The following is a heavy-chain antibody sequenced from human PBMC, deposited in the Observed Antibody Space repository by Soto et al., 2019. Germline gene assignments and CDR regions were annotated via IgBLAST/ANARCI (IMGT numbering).Heavy chain of an antibody. CDR1: GGSFSGYY. J-gene: IGHJ4*02. CDR2: INHSGST. Sequence: QVQLQQWGAGLLKPSETLSLTCAVYGGSFSGYYWTWIRQPPGTGLGWIGEINHSGSTNYNPSLKSRVTISVDTSKNQFSLKLTSVTAADPAVYYCARDKITGLFAYWGQGTLVTVSS. D-gene: IGHD2-8*02. V-gene: IGHV4-34*01. CDR3: ARDKITGLFAY.